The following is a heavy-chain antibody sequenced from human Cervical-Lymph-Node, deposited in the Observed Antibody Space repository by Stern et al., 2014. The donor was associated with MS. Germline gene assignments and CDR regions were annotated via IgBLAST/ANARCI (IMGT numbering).Heavy chain of an antibody. V-gene: IGHV4-31*03. CDR2: IYYSGST. CDR3: ARDATLSGSYDGYFDY. Sequence: VQLVESGPGLVKPSQTLSLTCTVSGGSISSGGYYWSWIRQHPGQGLEWIGYIYYSGSTYYNPSLKSRVTISVDTSKNQFSLKLSSVTAADTAVYYCARDATLSGSYDGYFDYWGQGTLVTVSS. D-gene: IGHD1-26*01. CDR1: GGSISSGGYY. J-gene: IGHJ4*02.